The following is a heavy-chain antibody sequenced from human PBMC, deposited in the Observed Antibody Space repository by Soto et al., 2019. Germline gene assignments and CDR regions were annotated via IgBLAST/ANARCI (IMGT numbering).Heavy chain of an antibody. V-gene: IGHV2-5*01. CDR2: IYGSDAK. D-gene: IGHD1-1*01. CDR1: GFSLTTSAVA. Sequence: SGPTLVNPTQTLTLTCTFSGFSLTTSAVAVGWIRQPPGKALEWLAIIYGSDAKFYSPSLKSRLTITKDTSTNQVVLTMTNMDPVDTAKYSCARRYDPYYFDYWGQGTLVTVSS. CDR3: ARRYDPYYFDY. J-gene: IGHJ4*02.